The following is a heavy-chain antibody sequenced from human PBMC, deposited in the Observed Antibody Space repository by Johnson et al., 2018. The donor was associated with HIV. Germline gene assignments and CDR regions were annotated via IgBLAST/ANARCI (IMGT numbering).Heavy chain of an antibody. Sequence: VQLVESGGGAVQPGGSLRLSCVASGFTFTSYDMHWVRQATGEGLDWISAIGTAGDTLYPGSVKGRFTISRDNAKNSLYLQMNSLSPGDTAVYYCVRGGSDAFDIWGQGTMVTVSS. CDR3: VRGGSDAFDI. J-gene: IGHJ3*02. D-gene: IGHD3-10*01. CDR2: IGTAGDT. CDR1: GFTFTSYD. V-gene: IGHV3-13*01.